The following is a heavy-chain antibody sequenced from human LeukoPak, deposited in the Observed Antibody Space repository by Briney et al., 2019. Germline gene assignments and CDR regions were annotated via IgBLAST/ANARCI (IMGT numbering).Heavy chain of an antibody. CDR2: ISGSGSYI. J-gene: IGHJ6*03. CDR3: ARDDIMSGYSSSSGRYGYYYYYMDV. D-gene: IGHD6-6*01. V-gene: IGHV3-21*01. Sequence: GGSLRLSCAASGFTFSSYTMNWVRQAPGKGLEWVSSISGSGSYIHNADSLKGRFTISRDNAKNSLYLQMNSLRAEDTAVYYCARDDIMSGYSSSSGRYGYYYYYMDVWGKGTTVTVSS. CDR1: GFTFSSYT.